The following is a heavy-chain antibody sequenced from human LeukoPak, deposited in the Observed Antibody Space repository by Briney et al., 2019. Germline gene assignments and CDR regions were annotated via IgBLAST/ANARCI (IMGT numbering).Heavy chain of an antibody. Sequence: GGSLRLSCAASGFTFSSYSMNWVRQAPGKGLEWVSSISSSSSYIYYADSVKGRFTISRDNAKNSLYLQMNSLRAEDTAVYYCAKWERWGSNGHFDYWGQGTLVTVSS. V-gene: IGHV3-21*04. CDR1: GFTFSSYS. CDR3: AKWERWGSNGHFDY. CDR2: ISSSSSYI. D-gene: IGHD5-24*01. J-gene: IGHJ4*02.